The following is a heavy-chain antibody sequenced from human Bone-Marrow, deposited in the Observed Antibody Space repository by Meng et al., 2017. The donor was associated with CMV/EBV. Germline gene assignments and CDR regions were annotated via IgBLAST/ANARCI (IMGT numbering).Heavy chain of an antibody. CDR2: IYPGDSDI. J-gene: IGHJ4*02. CDR3: ARRVYYDSRGYPYYFDY. CDR1: GYSFSIYW. V-gene: IGHV5-51*01. Sequence: GESLKISCKTSGYSFSIYWIGWVRQMPGKGLEWMGFIYPGDSDIRYSPSFQGQVTISADKSISTAYLEWSSLKASDTAVYYCARRVYYDSRGYPYYFDYWGQGDRVNGAS. D-gene: IGHD3-22*01.